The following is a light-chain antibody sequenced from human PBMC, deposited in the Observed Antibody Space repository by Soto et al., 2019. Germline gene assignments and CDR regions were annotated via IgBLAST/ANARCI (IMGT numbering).Light chain of an antibody. V-gene: IGLV2-14*01. CDR2: EVS. CDR1: SSDVGGYNY. Sequence: QSVLTQPASVSGSPGQSITISCTGTSSDVGGYNYVSWYQQHSGKAPKLMIYEVSYRPSGVSNRFSGSKSGNTASLTISGLQAEDEADYYCSSYTSSSNYVLGNGTKAT. J-gene: IGLJ1*01. CDR3: SSYTSSSNYV.